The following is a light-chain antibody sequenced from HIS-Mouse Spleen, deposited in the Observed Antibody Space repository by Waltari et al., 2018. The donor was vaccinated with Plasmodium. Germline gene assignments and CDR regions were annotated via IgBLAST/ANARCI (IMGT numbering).Light chain of an antibody. CDR2: QDS. CDR3: QAWDSSTDYV. J-gene: IGLJ1*01. V-gene: IGLV3-1*01. CDR1: TLGAQS. Sequence: SYELTQPPSVSVSPGQTASIPCSGDTLGAQSSCWYQQQPGQSPVLVIYQDSKRPSGSPERFSGSNSGNTATLTISGTQAMDEADYYCQAWDSSTDYVFGTGTKVTVL.